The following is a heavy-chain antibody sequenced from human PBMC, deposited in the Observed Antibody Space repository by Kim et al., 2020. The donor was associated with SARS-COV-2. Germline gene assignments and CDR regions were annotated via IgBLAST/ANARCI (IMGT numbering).Heavy chain of an antibody. J-gene: IGHJ4*01. D-gene: IGHD2-2*01. CDR3: ASLSIVVPAAINGVPFD. V-gene: IGHV3-30*04. CDR1: GFTFSSYA. CDR2: ISYDGSNK. Sequence: GGSLRLSCAASGFTFSSYAMHWVRQAPGKGLEWVAGISYDGSNKYYVDSVKGRFTISRDNSKNTLYLQMNSLRAEDTAVYFCASLSIVVPAAINGVPFD.